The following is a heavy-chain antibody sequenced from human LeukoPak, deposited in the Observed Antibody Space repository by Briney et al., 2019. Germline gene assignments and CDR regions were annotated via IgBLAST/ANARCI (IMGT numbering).Heavy chain of an antibody. V-gene: IGHV4-4*02. D-gene: IGHD4-17*01. CDR2: IYHSGST. J-gene: IGHJ5*02. CDR1: GGSISSSNW. Sequence: PSGTLSLTCAVSGGSISSSNWWSWVRQPPGKGLEWIGEIYHSGSTNYNPSLKSRVTISVDTSKNQFSLKLSSVTAADTAVYYCARANDYGALNWFDPWGQGTLVTVSS. CDR3: ARANDYGALNWFDP.